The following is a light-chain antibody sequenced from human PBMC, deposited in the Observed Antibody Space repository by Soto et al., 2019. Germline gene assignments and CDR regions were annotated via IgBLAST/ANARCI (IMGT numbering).Light chain of an antibody. CDR2: CAS. V-gene: IGKV4-1*01. CDR1: QRVLYSSNNKNY. J-gene: IGKJ4*01. CDR3: QQYYSTPPT. Sequence: DIVMTQSPDSLAVSLGERATINCKSSQRVLYSSNNKNYLAWYQQKPGQPPKLLIYCASTRESGVPDRFSGSGSGTDFTLTISSLQAEDVAVYYCQQYYSTPPTFGGGTKVEIK.